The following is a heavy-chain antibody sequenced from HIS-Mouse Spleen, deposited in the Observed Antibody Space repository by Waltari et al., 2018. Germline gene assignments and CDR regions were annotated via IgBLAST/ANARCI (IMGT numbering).Heavy chain of an antibody. D-gene: IGHD6-13*01. CDR2: IYYSGST. V-gene: IGHV4-39*07. Sequence: QLQLQESGPGLVKPSETLSLTRPVSGGSISSSSYHSGWIRQPPGKGLEWIGSIYYSGSTYYNPSLKSRVTISVDTSKNQFSLKLSSVTAADTAVYYCAREIPYSSSWYDWYFDLWGRGTLVTVSS. CDR1: GGSISSSSYH. J-gene: IGHJ2*01. CDR3: AREIPYSSSWYDWYFDL.